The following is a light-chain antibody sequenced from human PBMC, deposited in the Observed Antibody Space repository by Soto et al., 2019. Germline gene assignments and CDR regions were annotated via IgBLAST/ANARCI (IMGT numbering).Light chain of an antibody. CDR1: QSISRY. J-gene: IGKJ1*01. CDR3: QQYGSSPPT. CDR2: GAS. V-gene: IGKV3-20*01. Sequence: IVLTQSPGTLSFSPGERTTLSCRASQSISRYLAWYQQKPGQGPRLLIYGASSRATGTPDRFSGSGSGTDLTLTINRLEPEDFALYYCQQYGSSPPTLGQGTKVDIK.